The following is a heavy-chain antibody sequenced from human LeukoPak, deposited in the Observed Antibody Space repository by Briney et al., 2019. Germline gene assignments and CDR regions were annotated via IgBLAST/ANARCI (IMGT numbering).Heavy chain of an antibody. Sequence: SETLSLTCTVSSGSISSSHYYWEWIRQPPGRGLEWIGTIYYSGTTYYNPSLESRATISVDASKNQFYLMLNSVTAADTAVYYCARQISDYYYYYIDVWGKGTTVTVSS. V-gene: IGHV4-39*01. J-gene: IGHJ6*03. D-gene: IGHD3-3*01. CDR2: IYYSGTT. CDR3: ARQISDYYYYYIDV. CDR1: SGSISSSHYY.